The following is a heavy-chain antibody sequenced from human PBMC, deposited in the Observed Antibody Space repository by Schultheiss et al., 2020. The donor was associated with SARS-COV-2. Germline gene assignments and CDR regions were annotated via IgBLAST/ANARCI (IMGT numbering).Heavy chain of an antibody. V-gene: IGHV3-20*04. CDR2: INWNGGST. CDR3: ARVKDCSSTSCLHYYYYIDF. D-gene: IGHD2-2*01. CDR1: GFTFDDYG. J-gene: IGHJ6*03. Sequence: GGSLRLSCAASGFTFDDYGMSWVRQAPGKGLEWVSGINWNGGSTGYADSVKGRFTISRDNAKNSLYLQMNSLRAEDTALYYCARVKDCSSTSCLHYYYYIDFWGKGTTVTVSS.